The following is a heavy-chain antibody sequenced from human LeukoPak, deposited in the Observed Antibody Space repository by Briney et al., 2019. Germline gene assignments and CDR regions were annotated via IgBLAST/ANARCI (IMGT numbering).Heavy chain of an antibody. V-gene: IGHV3-48*03. Sequence: GGSLTLSCAASGFTFSSYEMNWVRQAPGKGLEGVSYISSSGSTIYYADSVKGRFTISRDNAKNSLYLQMNSLRAEDTAVYYCARDQVKGMNYYYYMDVWGKGTTVTVSS. CDR3: ARDQVKGMNYYYYMDV. CDR1: GFTFSSYE. CDR2: ISSSGSTI. J-gene: IGHJ6*03. D-gene: IGHD4-11*01.